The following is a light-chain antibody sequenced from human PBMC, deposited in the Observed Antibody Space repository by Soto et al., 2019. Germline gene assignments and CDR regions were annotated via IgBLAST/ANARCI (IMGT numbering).Light chain of an antibody. Sequence: EIVLTQSPTTLSLSPGERATLSCRASQSVSNYLAWYQQKPGQALRLLIYGASNRATGVPATFSGSGARTDFTLTISRLVPEDFAVYYCQQRSNWPFTFGPGTTVDIK. CDR2: GAS. CDR1: QSVSNY. V-gene: IGKV3-11*01. CDR3: QQRSNWPFT. J-gene: IGKJ3*01.